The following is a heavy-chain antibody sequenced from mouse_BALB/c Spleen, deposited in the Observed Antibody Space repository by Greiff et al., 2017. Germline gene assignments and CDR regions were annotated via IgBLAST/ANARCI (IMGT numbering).Heavy chain of an antibody. CDR1: GYSFTSYW. CDR3: ARSGYQYYYAMDY. Sequence: QVQLKESGPQLVRPGASVKISCKASGYSFTSYWMHWVKQRPGQGLEWIGMIDPSDSETRLNQKFKDKATLTVDKSSSTAYMQLSSPTSEDSAVYYCARSGYQYYYAMDYWGQGTSVTVSS. V-gene: IGHV1S126*01. CDR2: IDPSDSET. D-gene: IGHD3-1*01. J-gene: IGHJ4*01.